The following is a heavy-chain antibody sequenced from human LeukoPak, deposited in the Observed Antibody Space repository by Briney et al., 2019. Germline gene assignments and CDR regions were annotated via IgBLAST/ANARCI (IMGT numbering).Heavy chain of an antibody. J-gene: IGHJ4*02. Sequence: PGGSLRLSCTTSGFSFSDYAMSWVRQAPGKGVEWVGLIRSKAYGGTAEYAASVKGRFSISRDDSKSIAYLQMNSLTTEDTAMYFCARGLTVTGAKYYFDSWGQRTLVTVSS. V-gene: IGHV3-49*04. D-gene: IGHD3-22*01. CDR2: IRSKAYGGTA. CDR3: ARGLTVTGAKYYFDS. CDR1: GFSFSDYA.